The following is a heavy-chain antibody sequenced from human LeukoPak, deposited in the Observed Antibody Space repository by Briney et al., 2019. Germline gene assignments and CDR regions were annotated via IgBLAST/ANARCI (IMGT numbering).Heavy chain of an antibody. D-gene: IGHD6-13*01. CDR2: IFYSGTT. V-gene: IGHV4-39*02. Sequence: SETLSLTCSVSGGSISSKNDYWGWIRQPPGKGLEWIGNIFYSGTTFYNPSLKNRVTISVDTSKNHFSLNLSSVTAADTAVYYCARAYSSSWYISRHWGQGTLVTVSS. J-gene: IGHJ4*02. CDR1: GGSISSKNDY. CDR3: ARAYSSSWYISRH.